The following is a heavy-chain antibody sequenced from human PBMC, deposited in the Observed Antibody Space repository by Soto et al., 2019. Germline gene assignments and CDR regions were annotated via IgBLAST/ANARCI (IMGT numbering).Heavy chain of an antibody. CDR2: IYYSGST. Sequence: SEALSLTCTVSGGSISSYYWSWIRQPPGKGLEWIGYIYYSGSTNYNPSLKSRVTISVDTSKNQFSLKLSSVTAADTAVYYCARTVVEGATYFDYWGQGTLVTVSS. D-gene: IGHD1-26*01. CDR3: ARTVVEGATYFDY. J-gene: IGHJ4*02. CDR1: GGSISSYY. V-gene: IGHV4-59*01.